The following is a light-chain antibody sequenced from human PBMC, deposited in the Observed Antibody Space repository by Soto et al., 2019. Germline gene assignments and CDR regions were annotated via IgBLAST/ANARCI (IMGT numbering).Light chain of an antibody. CDR1: QSVSSSY. V-gene: IGKV3-20*01. J-gene: IGKJ1*01. CDR2: GAS. Sequence: EIVLTQSPGTLSLSPGERATLSCRASQSVSSSYLAWYQQKPGQAPRLLIYGASSRPTGIPDRFSRSGSGTDVTLTTSRLAPEDFTVYSCQQYGSSPTTFGQGTKVEIK. CDR3: QQYGSSPTT.